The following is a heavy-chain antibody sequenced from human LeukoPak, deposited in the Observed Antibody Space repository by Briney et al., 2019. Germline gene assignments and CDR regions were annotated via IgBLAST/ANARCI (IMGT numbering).Heavy chain of an antibody. CDR1: GYTFTSYT. V-gene: IGHV1-18*01. CDR3: ARNKWAGDDAFDI. D-gene: IGHD1-26*01. CDR2: ITADSGYT. Sequence: ASVKVSCKASGYTFTSYTISWVRQAPGQGLEWMGWITADSGYTNYAQKLQGRVTMTTDTSTTTAYMELRSLRSDDTAVYYCARNKWAGDDAFDIWGQGTMVTVSS. J-gene: IGHJ3*02.